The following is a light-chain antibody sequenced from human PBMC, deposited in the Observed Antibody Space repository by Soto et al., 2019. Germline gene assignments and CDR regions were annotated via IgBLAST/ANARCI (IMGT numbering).Light chain of an antibody. CDR1: SSDVGGYNY. Sequence: SVLTQPASVSGSPGQSITISCTGTSSDVGGYNYVSWYQQHPGKAPKLMIYEVSNRPSGDSNRFSGSKSGNTASLTISGLQAEDEADYYCSSYTSSSTLYVFGTGTKVTVL. CDR3: SSYTSSSTLYV. CDR2: EVS. J-gene: IGLJ1*01. V-gene: IGLV2-14*01.